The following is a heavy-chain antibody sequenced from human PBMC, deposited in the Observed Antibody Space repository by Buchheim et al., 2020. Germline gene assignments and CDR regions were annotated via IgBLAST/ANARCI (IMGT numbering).Heavy chain of an antibody. Sequence: EVQLVESGGGLVQPGGSLRLSCAASGFTFSSYWMTWVRQAPGKGLEWVANIKEDGSEGYYVDSVKGRFTISRDNAMKSLFLQMSSLRAEDTSVYYCSRGTRDYYGMAVWGQGTT. CDR1: GFTFSSYW. V-gene: IGHV3-7*01. J-gene: IGHJ6*02. CDR2: IKEDGSEG. CDR3: SRGTRDYYGMAV.